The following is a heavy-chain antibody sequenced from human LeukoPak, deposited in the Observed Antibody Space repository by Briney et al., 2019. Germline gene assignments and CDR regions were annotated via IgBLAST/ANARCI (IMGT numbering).Heavy chain of an antibody. CDR3: AKPLGYSGYVFDY. J-gene: IGHJ4*02. CDR2: IRYDGSNK. Sequence: PGGSLRLSCAASGFTFSSYGMHWVRQAPVKGLEWVAFIRYDGSNKYYADSVKGRFTISRDNSKNTLYLQMNSLRAEDTAVYYCAKPLGYSGYVFDYWGQGTLVTVSS. V-gene: IGHV3-30*02. CDR1: GFTFSSYG. D-gene: IGHD5-12*01.